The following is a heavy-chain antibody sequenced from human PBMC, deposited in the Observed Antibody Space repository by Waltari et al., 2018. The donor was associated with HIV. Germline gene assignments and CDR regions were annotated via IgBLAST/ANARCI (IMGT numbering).Heavy chain of an antibody. Sequence: EVQLVQSGAEVKKPGESLKISCTGSGYSFTNYWIGGVPQRPGKGLEWMGISYPGDSDTRYSPSFQGQVTISADKSISTAYLQWSSLKASDTAMYYCARLSTVTTTAFDIWGQGTMVTVSS. CDR1: GYSFTNYW. V-gene: IGHV5-51*03. J-gene: IGHJ3*02. CDR3: ARLSTVTTTAFDI. D-gene: IGHD4-4*01. CDR2: SYPGDSDT.